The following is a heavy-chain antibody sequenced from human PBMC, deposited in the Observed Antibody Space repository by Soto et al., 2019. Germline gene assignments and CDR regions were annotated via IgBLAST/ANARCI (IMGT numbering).Heavy chain of an antibody. CDR2: IYYSGST. CDR1: GGSISSGGYY. Sequence: SETLSLTCTVSGGSISSGGYYWSWIRQHPGKGLEWIGYIYYSGSTYYNPSLKSRVTISVDTSKNQFSLKLSSVTAADTAVYYCARTVAGPYYFDYWGQGNLVTVSS. J-gene: IGHJ4*02. CDR3: ARTVAGPYYFDY. V-gene: IGHV4-31*03. D-gene: IGHD6-19*01.